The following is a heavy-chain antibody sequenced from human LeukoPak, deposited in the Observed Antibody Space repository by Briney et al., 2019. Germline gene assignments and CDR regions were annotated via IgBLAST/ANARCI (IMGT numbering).Heavy chain of an antibody. CDR3: ARYFCSGTCYYFDY. V-gene: IGHV4-59*01. J-gene: IGHJ4*02. CDR2: VYYSGST. CDR1: GGSISNNY. Sequence: TSETLSLTCTVSGGSISNNYWSWIRPPPGKGLEWFGYVYYSGSTNYNPSLKTRVTISVATSKNQFSLKLSSVTAADTAVYYCARYFCSGTCYYFDYWGQGTLVTVSS. D-gene: IGHD2-2*01.